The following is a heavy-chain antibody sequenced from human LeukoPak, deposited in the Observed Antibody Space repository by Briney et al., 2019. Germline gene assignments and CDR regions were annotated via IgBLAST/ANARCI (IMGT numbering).Heavy chain of an antibody. CDR3: ARRGYCSGGSCYYFDY. CDR2: IYPGDSDT. CDR1: GYSFTSYL. D-gene: IGHD2-15*01. J-gene: IGHJ4*02. V-gene: IGHV5-51*01. Sequence: GESLNISCKGSGYSFTSYLIGWVRQMPGKGLEWMGIIYPGDSDTRYSPSFQGQVTISADKSISTAYLQWSSLKASDTAMYYCARRGYCSGGSCYYFDYWGQGTLVTVSS.